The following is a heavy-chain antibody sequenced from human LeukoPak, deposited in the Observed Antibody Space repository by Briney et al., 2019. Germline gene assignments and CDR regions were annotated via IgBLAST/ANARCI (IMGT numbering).Heavy chain of an antibody. J-gene: IGHJ5*02. Sequence: SETLSLTCTVSGGSISSHYWSWIRQPPGKGLEWIGYIYYSGSTNYNPSLKSRVTISVDTSKNQFSPKLSSVTAADTAVYYCARFVEASSTLEMGFDPWGQGTLVTVSS. V-gene: IGHV4-59*11. D-gene: IGHD2-2*01. CDR3: ARFVEASSTLEMGFDP. CDR1: GGSISSHY. CDR2: IYYSGST.